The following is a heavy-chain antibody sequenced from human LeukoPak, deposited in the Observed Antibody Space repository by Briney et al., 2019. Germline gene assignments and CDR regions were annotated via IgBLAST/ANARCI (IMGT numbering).Heavy chain of an antibody. CDR2: INHSGST. D-gene: IGHD3-3*01. CDR3: ARGYYGAVTFDY. Sequence: PSETLSLTCVVYGGSFSGYYWSWIRQPPGKGLEWIGGINHSGSTNYNPSLKSRVTISVDTSKNQFSLKLSSVTAADTAVYYCARGYYGAVTFDYWGQGTLVTVSS. CDR1: GGSFSGYY. J-gene: IGHJ4*02. V-gene: IGHV4-34*01.